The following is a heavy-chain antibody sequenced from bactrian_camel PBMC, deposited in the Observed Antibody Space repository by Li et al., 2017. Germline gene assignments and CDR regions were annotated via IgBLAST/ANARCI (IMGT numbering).Heavy chain of an antibody. V-gene: IGHV3S53*01. Sequence: HVQLVESGGGSVQAGESLTLSCSISGYTYSSYCMGWWRQSPGKTRWEREAVATIDSGNLIQYADSVKGRFTISRDDSKNTVYLQMNNLKPEDTGMYYCAASDLYSAWSPVDFGAFGQGTQVTVS. J-gene: IGHJ6*01. CDR3: AASDLYSAWSPVDFGA. CDR2: IDSGNLI. D-gene: IGHD2*01. CDR1: GYTYSSYC.